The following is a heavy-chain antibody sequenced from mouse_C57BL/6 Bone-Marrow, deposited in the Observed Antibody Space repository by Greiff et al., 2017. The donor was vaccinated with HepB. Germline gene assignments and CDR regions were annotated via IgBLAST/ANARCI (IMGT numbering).Heavy chain of an antibody. D-gene: IGHD1-1*01. V-gene: IGHV1-87*01. J-gene: IGHJ4*01. CDR2: GQGLEWIG. Sequence: QVQLQESRPELARPWASVMISCRAFYTFSRTVHFAIRDTNYWMQWVKQRPGQGLEWIGAIYPGNGDTSYNQKFKGKATLTADKSSSTAYMQLSSLTSEDSAVYYCACYYGSRYYAMHRCSEGASSTVSS. CDR3: SEDSAVYYCACYYGSRYYAMHR. CDR1: YTFS.